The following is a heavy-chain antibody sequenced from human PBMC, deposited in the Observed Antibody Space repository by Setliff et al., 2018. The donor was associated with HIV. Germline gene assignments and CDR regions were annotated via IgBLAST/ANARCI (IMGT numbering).Heavy chain of an antibody. V-gene: IGHV4-61*02. CDR1: GGSISSGSYY. Sequence: PLETLSLTCTVSGGSISSGSYYWSWIRQPAGKGLEWIGRIYTSGSTNYNPSLKSRVTISVDTSKNQFSLKLRSVTAADTAVYYCARETYYYDNPQYYYYYMDVWGKGTTVTVSS. D-gene: IGHD3-22*01. CDR2: IYTSGST. J-gene: IGHJ6*03. CDR3: ARETYYYDNPQYYYYYMDV.